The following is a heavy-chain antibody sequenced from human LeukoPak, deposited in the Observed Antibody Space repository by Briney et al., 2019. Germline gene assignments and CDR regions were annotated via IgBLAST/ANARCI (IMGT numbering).Heavy chain of an antibody. CDR2: IKQDGSEN. V-gene: IGHV3-7*05. CDR3: ARINEFRRGHYGMDV. J-gene: IGHJ6*02. D-gene: IGHD1-1*01. Sequence: PGGSLRLSCAASGFTFSTYWMSWVRQAPGKGLEWVANIKQDGSENYYVDSVKGRFTISRDNAKNSLYLQMSSLRAEDTAVYYCARINEFRRGHYGMDVWGQGTTVTVSS. CDR1: GFTFSTYW.